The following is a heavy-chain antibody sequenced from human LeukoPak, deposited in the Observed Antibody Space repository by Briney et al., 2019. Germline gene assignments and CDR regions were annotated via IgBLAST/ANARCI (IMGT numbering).Heavy chain of an antibody. Sequence: SETLSLTCTVSGGSISSSSYYWGWIRQPPGKGLEWIGSIYYSGSTYYNPSLKSRVTISVDTSKNQFSLKLSSVTAADTAVYYCARGIAAAGRGAANRYFDLWGRGTLVTVSS. CDR3: ARGIAAAGRGAANRYFDL. CDR2: IYYSGST. V-gene: IGHV4-39*01. CDR1: GGSISSSSYY. J-gene: IGHJ2*01. D-gene: IGHD6-13*01.